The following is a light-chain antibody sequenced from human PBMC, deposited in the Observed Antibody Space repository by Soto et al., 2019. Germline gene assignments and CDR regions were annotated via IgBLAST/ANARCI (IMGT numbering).Light chain of an antibody. CDR2: GAS. CDR3: QQYGASPLT. J-gene: IGKJ4*01. Sequence: EIVLTQSPGTLSLSPGERATLSCRASQSVTSTYLAWYQQKPGQAPRLLIYGASNRATGIPDRFTGSGSGTDFTLTTIRLEPEVFAVYYCQQYGASPLTFVGGTKVEIK. CDR1: QSVTSTY. V-gene: IGKV3-20*01.